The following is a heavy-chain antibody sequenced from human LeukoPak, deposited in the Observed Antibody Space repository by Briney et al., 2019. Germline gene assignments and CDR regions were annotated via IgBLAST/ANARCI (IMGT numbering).Heavy chain of an antibody. CDR3: ARVGIAVADTHWDYFDY. Sequence: SETLSLTCTVSGGSICSYYRSWIRQPPGKGLEWVGRIYTSGGTNYNPSLKSRVTMSVDTSKNQFSLKLISVTAADAAVYYCARVGIAVADTHWDYFDYWGQGTLVTVSS. CDR1: GGSICSYY. V-gene: IGHV4-4*07. CDR2: IYTSGGT. J-gene: IGHJ4*02. D-gene: IGHD6-19*01.